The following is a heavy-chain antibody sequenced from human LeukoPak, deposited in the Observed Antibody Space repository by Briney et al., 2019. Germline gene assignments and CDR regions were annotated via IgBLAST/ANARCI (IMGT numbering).Heavy chain of an antibody. Sequence: GGSLRLSCAASGFTFSSYAMGWVRQAPGKGLEWVSAISGSGGSTYYADSVKGRFTISRDNSKNTLYLQMNSPRAEDTAVYYCAKDPEYSSSWYYFDYWGQGTLVTVSS. J-gene: IGHJ4*02. CDR1: GFTFSSYA. V-gene: IGHV3-23*01. CDR2: ISGSGGST. CDR3: AKDPEYSSSWYYFDY. D-gene: IGHD6-13*01.